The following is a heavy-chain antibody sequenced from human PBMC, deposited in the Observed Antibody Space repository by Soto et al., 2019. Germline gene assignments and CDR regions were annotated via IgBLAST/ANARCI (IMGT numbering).Heavy chain of an antibody. CDR3: ARKGVAVDY. CDR2: ISTTSSSI. V-gene: IGHV3-48*02. Sequence: GVSLSLSYSSSGFPFSSYSMNWVRQAPGKGLEWISYISTTSSSIYYADSVKGRFTISRDNAKNSLFLQMNSLRDEDTAVYYCARKGVAVDYWNRGALV. D-gene: IGHD3-3*01. J-gene: IGHJ4*02. CDR1: GFPFSSYS.